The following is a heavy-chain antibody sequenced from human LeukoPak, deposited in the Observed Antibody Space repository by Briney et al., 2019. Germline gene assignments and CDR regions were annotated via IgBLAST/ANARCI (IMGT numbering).Heavy chain of an antibody. V-gene: IGHV3-7*03. D-gene: IGHD6-13*01. CDR1: GFTFSSYG. CDR3: ARSIPYGTTWYGRSDY. J-gene: IGHJ4*02. Sequence: QPGRSLRLSCAASGFTFSSYGMHWVRQAPGKGLEWVANIKPDGTTKFYVDSVKGRFTISRDNALNSLYLQMNSLRAEDTAIYYCARSIPYGTTWYGRSDYWGQGTLVTVSS. CDR2: IKPDGTTK.